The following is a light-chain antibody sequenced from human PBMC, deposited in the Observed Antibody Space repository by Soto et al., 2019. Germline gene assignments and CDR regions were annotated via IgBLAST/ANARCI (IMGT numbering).Light chain of an antibody. Sequence: QSVLTQPASVSGSPGQSITISCTGTSSDIGSYNLVSWYQQHPGKAPKLMIYEGSKRPSGGSNRFSGSKSGNTASLTISGLQAEDEADYYCCSYAGSSTLVFGGGTKLTVI. V-gene: IGLV2-23*01. CDR2: EGS. CDR3: CSYAGSSTLV. CDR1: SSDIGSYNL. J-gene: IGLJ2*01.